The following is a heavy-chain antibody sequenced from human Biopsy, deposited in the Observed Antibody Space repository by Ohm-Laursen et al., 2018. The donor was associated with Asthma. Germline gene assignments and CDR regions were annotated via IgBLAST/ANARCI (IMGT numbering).Heavy chain of an antibody. CDR1: GYTFIGCH. J-gene: IGHJ6*02. Sequence: ASVKVSCNPSGYTFIGCHIHWMRQAPGQGLEWMGRINPNSGGTNYAQKFQGRVTMTRDTSISTAYMEVSRLRSDDTAVYYCASSGGNYGFYGMDVWGQGTTVTVSS. D-gene: IGHD4-11*01. CDR3: ASSGGNYGFYGMDV. CDR2: INPNSGGT. V-gene: IGHV1-2*06.